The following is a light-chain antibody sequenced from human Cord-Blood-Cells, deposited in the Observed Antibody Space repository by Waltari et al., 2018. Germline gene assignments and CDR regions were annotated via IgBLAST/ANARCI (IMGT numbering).Light chain of an antibody. CDR1: QSVSSY. J-gene: IGKJ1*01. V-gene: IGKV3-11*01. Sequence: EIVFTQSPATLSLSPGERAPLSCRASQSVSSYLAWYQQKPGQAPRLLIYDASNRATGIPARFSGSGSGTDFTLTISSLEPEDFAVYYCQQRSNWPPTFGQGTKVEIK. CDR3: QQRSNWPPT. CDR2: DAS.